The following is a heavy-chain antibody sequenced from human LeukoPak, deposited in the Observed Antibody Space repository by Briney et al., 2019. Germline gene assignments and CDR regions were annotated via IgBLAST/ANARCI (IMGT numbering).Heavy chain of an antibody. CDR2: INHSGST. V-gene: IGHV4-34*01. J-gene: IGHJ4*02. CDR3: ARARGRYDSSGYTY. D-gene: IGHD3-22*01. CDR1: GGSFSGYY. Sequence: SETLSLTCAVYGGSFSGYYWSWLRQPPGKGLEWIGEINHSGSTNYNPSLKSRVTISVDTSKNQFSLKLSSVTAADTAVYYCARARGRYDSSGYTYWGQGTLVTVSS.